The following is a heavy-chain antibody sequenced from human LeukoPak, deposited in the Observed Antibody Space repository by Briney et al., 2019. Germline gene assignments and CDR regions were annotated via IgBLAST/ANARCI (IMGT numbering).Heavy chain of an antibody. CDR3: AKDQDIVVVPAAIGY. CDR2: IIGSGGST. Sequence: GGSLRLSCAASGFTFSGYAMSWVRQAPGKGLEGVSAIIGSGGSTYYADSVKGRFTISRDNSKNTLYLQMNSLRAEDTAVYYCAKDQDIVVVPAAIGYWGQGTLVTVSS. D-gene: IGHD2-2*01. J-gene: IGHJ4*02. V-gene: IGHV3-23*01. CDR1: GFTFSGYA.